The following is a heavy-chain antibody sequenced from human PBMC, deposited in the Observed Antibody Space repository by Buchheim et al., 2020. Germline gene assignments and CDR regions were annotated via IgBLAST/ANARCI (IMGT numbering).Heavy chain of an antibody. V-gene: IGHV3-7*01. CDR1: GFTFSSYW. Sequence: EVQLVESGGGLVQPGGSLRLSCAASGFTFSSYWMSWVRQAPGKGLEWVANIKQDGSEKYYVDSVKGRFTISRDNAKTSLYLQMNSLRAEDTAVYYCARDLEDSSGPYYYYYGMDVWGQGTT. J-gene: IGHJ6*02. CDR2: IKQDGSEK. CDR3: ARDLEDSSGPYYYYYGMDV. D-gene: IGHD3-22*01.